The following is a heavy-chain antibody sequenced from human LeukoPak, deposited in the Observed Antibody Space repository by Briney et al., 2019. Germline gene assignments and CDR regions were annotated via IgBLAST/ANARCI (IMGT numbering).Heavy chain of an antibody. Sequence: SVTVSCQASRYTFTRYFMHWVRQAPRQGLEWMGWINPTICSTKYARKFQGRVTMTRDTYIITAYMELSRLRSDDTAVYYCARGQLTDDLDYWGQGTLVTVPS. D-gene: IGHD1-14*01. CDR3: ARGQLTDDLDY. J-gene: IGHJ4*02. CDR1: RYTFTRYF. V-gene: IGHV1-2*02. CDR2: INPTICST.